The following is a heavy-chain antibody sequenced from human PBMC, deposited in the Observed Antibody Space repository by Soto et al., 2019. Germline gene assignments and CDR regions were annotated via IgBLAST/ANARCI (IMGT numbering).Heavy chain of an antibody. V-gene: IGHV3-30*18. J-gene: IGHJ1*01. Sequence: QVQLVESGGGVVQPGRSLRLSCAASGFTFSSYGMHWVRQAPGKGLEWVAVISYDGSNKYYADSVKGRFTISRDNSKNTLYLQMNSLRAEDTAVYYCAKDRRLVGATYFQHWGQGTLVTVSS. D-gene: IGHD1-26*01. CDR3: AKDRRLVGATYFQH. CDR1: GFTFSSYG. CDR2: ISYDGSNK.